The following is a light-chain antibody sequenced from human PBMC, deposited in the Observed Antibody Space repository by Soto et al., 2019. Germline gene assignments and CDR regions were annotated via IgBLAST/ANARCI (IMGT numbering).Light chain of an antibody. CDR3: QQYDNLPRSA. CDR2: DAS. CDR1: QDISNY. Sequence: DIQMTQSPSSLSASVGDRVTITCQASQDISNYLNWYQQKPGKAPKLLIYDASNLETGVPSRFSGSGSGTDFTFTISSLQPEDIATYYCQQYDNLPRSALGGGTKVDI. V-gene: IGKV1-33*01. J-gene: IGKJ4*01.